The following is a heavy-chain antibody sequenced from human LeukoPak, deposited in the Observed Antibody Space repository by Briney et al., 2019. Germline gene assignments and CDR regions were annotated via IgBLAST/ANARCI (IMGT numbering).Heavy chain of an antibody. Sequence: SETLSLTCAVYGGSFSGYYWSWIRQPPGEGLEWIGEINHSGSTNYNPSLKSRVTISVDTSKNQFSLKLSSVTAADTAVYYCARHSAGYCSSTSCYIPGDWFDPWGQGTLVTVSS. J-gene: IGHJ5*02. CDR1: GGSFSGYY. D-gene: IGHD2-2*02. CDR2: INHSGST. V-gene: IGHV4-34*01. CDR3: ARHSAGYCSSTSCYIPGDWFDP.